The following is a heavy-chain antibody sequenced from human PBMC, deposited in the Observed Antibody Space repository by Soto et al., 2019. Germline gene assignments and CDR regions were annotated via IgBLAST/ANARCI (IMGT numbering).Heavy chain of an antibody. V-gene: IGHV1-3*01. Sequence: GASVKVSCKASGYTYISYSMHWVRQAPGQRLEWMGWINVGNGNTKYSQNFQGRVTINQDTSASTAYMELSSLTSEDTAVYYCAREKWDSGSRWLDPWGQGYLVTVSS. CDR1: GYTYISYS. CDR3: AREKWDSGSRWLDP. D-gene: IGHD6-19*01. CDR2: INVGNGNT. J-gene: IGHJ5*02.